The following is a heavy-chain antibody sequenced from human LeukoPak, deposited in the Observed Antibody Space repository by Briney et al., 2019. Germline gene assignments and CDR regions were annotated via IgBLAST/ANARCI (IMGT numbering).Heavy chain of an antibody. Sequence: SSESLSLTCTVAGGSISSYYWSWIRQPPGKGLEWIGYIYTSGSTNYNPSLKSRVTISVDTSKNPFSLKLSSVTAADTAVYYCARHSSTLPRGSLDYWGQGTLVTVSS. CDR3: ARHSSTLPRGSLDY. J-gene: IGHJ4*02. V-gene: IGHV4-4*09. D-gene: IGHD2/OR15-2a*01. CDR2: IYTSGST. CDR1: GGSISSYY.